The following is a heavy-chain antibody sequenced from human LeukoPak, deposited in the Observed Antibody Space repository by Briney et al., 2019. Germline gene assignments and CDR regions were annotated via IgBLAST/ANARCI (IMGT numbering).Heavy chain of an antibody. V-gene: IGHV3-48*03. CDR2: LNSSGSTI. CDR1: GFTFCYYE. D-gene: IGHD4-17*01. J-gene: IGHJ4*02. Sequence: PGGSLRLSCSASGFTFCYYEMNWVPQAPGKGLEGVSYLNSSGSTISHADSVKGHFTISRDDAKDPLYLQTNILSADARVFYYCARAHGGDYKHFEYWGQGTLVTVSS. CDR3: ARAHGGDYKHFEY.